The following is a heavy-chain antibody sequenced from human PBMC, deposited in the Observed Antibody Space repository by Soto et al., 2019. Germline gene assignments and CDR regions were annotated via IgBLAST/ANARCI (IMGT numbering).Heavy chain of an antibody. Sequence: EVQLVESGGGLVQPGGSLRLSCAASGFTVSNNYMRWVRQAPGKGLEWVSLIYSGGATYYADSVKGRFTISRVNSKNTLYLQMNTLRAEDTAVYYCPRDGTYNWVGGQGILVTVSS. V-gene: IGHV3-66*01. CDR3: PRDGTYNWV. CDR2: IYSGGAT. CDR1: GFTVSNNY. J-gene: IGHJ4*02. D-gene: IGHD1-1*01.